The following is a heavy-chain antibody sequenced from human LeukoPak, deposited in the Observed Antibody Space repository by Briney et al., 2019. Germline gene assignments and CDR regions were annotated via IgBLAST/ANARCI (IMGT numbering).Heavy chain of an antibody. J-gene: IGHJ4*02. CDR1: GFTFSSYS. Sequence: PGGSLRLSCAASGFTFSSYSMNWVRQAPGKGLEWVSSISSSSSYIYYADSVKGRFTISRDNAKNSLYLQMNSLRAEDTAVYYCAREVYYDSSGYYSPLTDYWGQGTLVTVSS. V-gene: IGHV3-21*01. CDR3: AREVYYDSSGYYSPLTDY. D-gene: IGHD3-22*01. CDR2: ISSSSSYI.